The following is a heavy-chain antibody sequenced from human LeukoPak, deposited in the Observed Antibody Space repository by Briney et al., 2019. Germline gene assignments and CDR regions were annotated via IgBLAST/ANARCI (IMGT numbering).Heavy chain of an antibody. CDR1: GGTFSSYA. CDR2: IIPILGIA. Sequence: GASVKVSCKASGGTFSSYAISWVRQAPGQGLEWMGRIIPILGIANYAQKFQGRVTITADKSTSTAYMELSSLRSEDTAVYYCAKDSSSWFFGAFDIWGQGTMVTVSS. CDR3: AKDSSSWFFGAFDI. D-gene: IGHD6-13*01. V-gene: IGHV1-69*04. J-gene: IGHJ3*02.